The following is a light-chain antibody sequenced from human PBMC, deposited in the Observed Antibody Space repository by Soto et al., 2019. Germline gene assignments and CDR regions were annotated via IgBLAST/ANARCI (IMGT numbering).Light chain of an antibody. J-gene: IGKJ1*01. CDR2: GAS. V-gene: IGKV3-15*01. Sequence: EIVMTQSPATLSVSPGERATLSCRASQSVSSNLAWYQQKPGQAPRLLIYGASTRATGIPARFSGSGSGTEFTLTISRLQSEDCGVYYCRQYNNWPPRTFGQGPKVQIK. CDR1: QSVSSN. CDR3: RQYNNWPPRT.